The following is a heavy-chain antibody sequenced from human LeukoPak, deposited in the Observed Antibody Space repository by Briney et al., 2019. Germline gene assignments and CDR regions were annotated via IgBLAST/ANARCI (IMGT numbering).Heavy chain of an antibody. CDR1: GFTFSSYA. Sequence: WGSLRLSCAASGFTFSSYAMSWVRQAPGKGLEWVSAISGSGGSTYYADSVKGRFTISRDNSKNTLYLQMNSLRAEDTAVYYCAREDYDILTGYYEGGPIDYWGQGTLVTVSS. J-gene: IGHJ4*02. D-gene: IGHD3-9*01. CDR2: ISGSGGST. V-gene: IGHV3-23*01. CDR3: AREDYDILTGYYEGGPIDY.